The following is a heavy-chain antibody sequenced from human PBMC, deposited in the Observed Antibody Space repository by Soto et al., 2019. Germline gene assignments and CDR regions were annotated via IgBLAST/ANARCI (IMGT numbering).Heavy chain of an antibody. J-gene: IGHJ4*02. V-gene: IGHV3-23*01. CDR3: AKRGGSGGTNFFYFAS. CDR1: GFTFLNYG. D-gene: IGHD2-15*01. CDR2: ISGNGDST. Sequence: EVVLLESGGGLVQRGGFLRLSCAVSGFTFLNYGMAWVRQAPGGGLEWVSGISGNGDSTYYADSVDGRFTISTDNSKTTLFLQMNSLRPEDTAMYYCAKRGGSGGTNFFYFASWGPGTLVTVSS.